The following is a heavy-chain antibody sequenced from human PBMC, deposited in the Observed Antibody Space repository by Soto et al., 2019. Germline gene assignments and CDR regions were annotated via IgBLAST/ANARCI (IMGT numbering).Heavy chain of an antibody. D-gene: IGHD2-8*01. Sequence: PSETLSLTCTVSGGSISSYYWSWIRQPPGKGLEWIGYIYYSGSTNYNPSLKSRVTISVDTSKNQFSLKLSSVTAADTAVYYCAGGYCTNGVCLNYFDYWGQGTLVTVSS. CDR2: IYYSGST. J-gene: IGHJ4*02. CDR1: GGSISSYY. CDR3: AGGYCTNGVCLNYFDY. V-gene: IGHV4-59*08.